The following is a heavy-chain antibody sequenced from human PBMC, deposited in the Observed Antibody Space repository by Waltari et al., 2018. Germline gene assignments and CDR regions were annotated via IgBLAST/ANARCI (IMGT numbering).Heavy chain of an antibody. Sequence: QLQLQESGPGLVKPPAPLSLTCTVSGGSISSSSYYWGWIRQPPEKGLEWVASMDYSGRTYYNPSLKSRVTISVDTSKNQFSLEVRSVTAADTAVYYCARGFGSATTSRFDPWGQGIVVTVSS. CDR1: GGSISSSSYY. J-gene: IGHJ5*02. D-gene: IGHD5-12*01. V-gene: IGHV4-39*07. CDR3: ARGFGSATTSRFDP. CDR2: MDYSGRT.